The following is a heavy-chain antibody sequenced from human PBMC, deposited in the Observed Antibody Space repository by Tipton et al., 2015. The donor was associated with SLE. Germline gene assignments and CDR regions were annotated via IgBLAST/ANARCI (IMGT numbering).Heavy chain of an antibody. CDR3: ARGGGTMVQGARGYFDY. CDR2: MSSNGGST. D-gene: IGHD3-10*01. Sequence: SLRLSCAASGFTFTSYAMHWFRPAPGKGLEYVSAMSSNGGSTYYADSVKGRFTISRDNSKNTLYLHMGSLRAEDMAVYYCARGGGTMVQGARGYFDYWGQGTLVTVSS. CDR1: GFTFTSYA. J-gene: IGHJ4*02. V-gene: IGHV3-64*02.